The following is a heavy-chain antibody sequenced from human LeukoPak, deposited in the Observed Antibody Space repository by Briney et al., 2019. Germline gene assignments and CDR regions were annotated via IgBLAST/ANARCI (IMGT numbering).Heavy chain of an antibody. J-gene: IGHJ4*02. CDR3: ARLTGYDYVWGSYPDPYFDY. CDR2: IYYSGST. D-gene: IGHD3-16*02. CDR1: GGSISSSSYY. V-gene: IGHV4-39*01. Sequence: SETLSLTCTVSGGSISSSSYYWGWIRQPPEKGLEWIGSIYYSGSTYYNPSLKSRVTISVDTSKNQFSLKLSSVTAADTAVYYCARLTGYDYVWGSYPDPYFDYWGQGTLVTVSS.